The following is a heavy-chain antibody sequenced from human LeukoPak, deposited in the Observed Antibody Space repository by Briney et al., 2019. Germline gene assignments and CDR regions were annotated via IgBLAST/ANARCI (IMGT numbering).Heavy chain of an antibody. D-gene: IGHD6-19*01. CDR3: ARDLSIAVAGRWDFDY. CDR2: IILIFGTA. CDR1: GGTFSSYA. J-gene: IGHJ4*02. V-gene: IGHV1-69*05. Sequence: GASVKVSCKASGGTFSSYAISWVRQAPGQGLEWMGRIILIFGTANYAQKFQGRVTITTDESTSTAYMELSSLRSEDTAVYYCARDLSIAVAGRWDFDYWGQGTLVTVSS.